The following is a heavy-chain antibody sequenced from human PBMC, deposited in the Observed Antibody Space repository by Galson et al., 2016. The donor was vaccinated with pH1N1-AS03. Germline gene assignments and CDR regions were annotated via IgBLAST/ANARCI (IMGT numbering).Heavy chain of an antibody. Sequence: QSGAVVKKPGESLKISCKGSEYSFPNYWIAWVRQMPGKGLEWVGLIYPGDSDTRYSPSFQGQVTFSADKSIDTAYLQWSSLQASDTALYYCARVRDATSWKYFFDYWGQGTLVTVSS. J-gene: IGHJ4*02. V-gene: IGHV5-51*01. CDR3: ARVRDATSWKYFFDY. D-gene: IGHD1-1*01. CDR1: EYSFPNYW. CDR2: IYPGDSDT.